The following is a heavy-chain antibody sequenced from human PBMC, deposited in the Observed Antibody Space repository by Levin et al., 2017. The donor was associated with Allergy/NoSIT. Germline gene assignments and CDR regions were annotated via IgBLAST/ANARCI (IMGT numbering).Heavy chain of an antibody. Sequence: SQTLSLTCAVSGDSVSSNDAAWNWIRQSPSRGLEWLGRTYYRSKWYHDYAASVKSRMSINPDTSKNQFSLQLNSVTPEDTAVYHCSRAPIAVPGTWYFDHWGQGVPVTVSS. J-gene: IGHJ4*02. CDR3: SRAPIAVPGTWYFDH. D-gene: IGHD6-19*01. CDR1: GDSVSSNDAA. V-gene: IGHV6-1*01. CDR2: TYYRSKWYH.